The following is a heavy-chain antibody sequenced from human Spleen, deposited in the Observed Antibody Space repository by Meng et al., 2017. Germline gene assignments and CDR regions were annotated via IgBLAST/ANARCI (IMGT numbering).Heavy chain of an antibody. CDR2: IDTGNGDT. CDR1: GYTFISYA. V-gene: IGHV1-3*04. D-gene: IGHD6-19*01. CDR3: ARGPYSSGFPTIDY. J-gene: IGHJ4*02. Sequence: QVQLVQSGAEVKKPGASVKVSCQASGYTFISYAMQWVRQAPGQRLEWMGWIDTGNGDTKYSQNLQGRVTITRDTSARIGYMELNSLTSEDTAVYYCARGPYSSGFPTIDYWGQGTLVTVSS.